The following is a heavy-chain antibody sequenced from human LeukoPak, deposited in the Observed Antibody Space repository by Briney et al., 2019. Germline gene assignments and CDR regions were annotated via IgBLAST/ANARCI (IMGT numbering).Heavy chain of an antibody. CDR2: ISANNGNT. Sequence: ASVKVSCKASGYNFGIFGMSWVRQAPGQGLEWMGWISANNGNTKYAQKLQGRVTMTTDTSTSTAYMELRSLRSDDTAVYYCARVGVVVPSAWLDPWGQGTLVTVSS. D-gene: IGHD2-2*01. J-gene: IGHJ5*02. CDR3: ARVGVVVPSAWLDP. V-gene: IGHV1-18*01. CDR1: GYNFGIFG.